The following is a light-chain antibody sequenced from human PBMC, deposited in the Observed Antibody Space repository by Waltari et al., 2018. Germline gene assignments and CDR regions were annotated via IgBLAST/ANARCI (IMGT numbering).Light chain of an antibody. Sequence: SYELTQPPSVSASLGQTARHPRSGDQVGDNYTSWSQQNPDQPPVLVIYQQNKRPSGIPERFSGSTSGNTATLTISGTQAMDEADYYCQVWDSSIRYVFGTGTKVTVV. CDR3: QVWDSSIRYV. CDR2: QQN. CDR1: QVGDNY. J-gene: IGLJ1*01. V-gene: IGLV3-1*01.